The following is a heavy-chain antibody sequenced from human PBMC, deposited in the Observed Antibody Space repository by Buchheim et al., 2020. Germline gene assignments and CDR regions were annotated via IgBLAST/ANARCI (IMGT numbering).Heavy chain of an antibody. CDR1: GFTFSSYA. J-gene: IGHJ4*02. CDR2: ISYDGSNK. Sequence: QVQLVESGGGVVQPGRSLRLSCAASGFTFSSYAMHWVRQAPGKGLEWVAVISYDGSNKYYADSVKGRFTISRDNSKNTLYLQMNSLRAEDTAVYYCASPMGEGQLVLGDYYFDYWGQGTL. CDR3: ASPMGEGQLVLGDYYFDY. V-gene: IGHV3-30-3*01. D-gene: IGHD6-6*01.